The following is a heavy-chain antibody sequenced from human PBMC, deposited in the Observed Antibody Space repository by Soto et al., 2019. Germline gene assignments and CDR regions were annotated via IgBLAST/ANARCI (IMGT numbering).Heavy chain of an antibody. CDR2: IKSKTDGGTT. Sequence: EVQLVESGGGLVKPGGSLRLSCAASGFTFSNAWMSWVRQAPGKGLEWVGRIKSKTDGGTTDYAAPVKGRFTISRDDSKNTLYLQMNSLKTEDTTVYYCTTESITMVRTFDYWGQGTLVTVSS. CDR3: TTESITMVRTFDY. J-gene: IGHJ4*02. D-gene: IGHD3-10*01. CDR1: GFTFSNAW. V-gene: IGHV3-15*01.